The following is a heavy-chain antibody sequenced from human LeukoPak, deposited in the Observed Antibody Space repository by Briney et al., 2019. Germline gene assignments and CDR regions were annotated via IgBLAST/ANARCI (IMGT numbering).Heavy chain of an antibody. CDR2: IYYSGST. Sequence: SETLSLTCTVSGGSISSYYWSWIRQPPGKGLEWIGYIYYSGSTNYNPSLKSRVTISVDTSKNQFSLKLSSVTAADTAVYYCATSNDSSGYYSRPLDYWGQGTLVTVSS. CDR3: ATSNDSSGYYSRPLDY. J-gene: IGHJ4*02. V-gene: IGHV4-59*01. CDR1: GGSISSYY. D-gene: IGHD3-22*01.